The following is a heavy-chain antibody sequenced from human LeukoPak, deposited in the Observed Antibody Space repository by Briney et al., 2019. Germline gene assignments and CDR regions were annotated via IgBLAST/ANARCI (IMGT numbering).Heavy chain of an antibody. Sequence: DSLKGRLTISRDNAKNSLYLQMNSLRVEDTAVYYCARDRGTAGLDYWGQGTLVTVSS. CDR3: ARDRGTAGLDY. D-gene: IGHD2-21*02. J-gene: IGHJ4*02. V-gene: IGHV3-21*01.